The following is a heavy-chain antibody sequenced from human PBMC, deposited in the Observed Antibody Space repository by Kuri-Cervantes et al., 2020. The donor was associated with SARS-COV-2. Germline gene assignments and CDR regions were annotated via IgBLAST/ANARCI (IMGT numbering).Heavy chain of an antibody. V-gene: IGHV1-46*01. Sequence: SVKVSCKASGYTFTGYYMHWVRQAPGQGLEWMGIINPSGGSTSYAQKFQGRVTMTRETSTSTVYMELSSLRSEDTAVYYCARTRIAAAGTDAFDIWGQGTMVTVSS. D-gene: IGHD6-13*01. CDR1: GYTFTGYY. CDR2: INPSGGST. J-gene: IGHJ3*02. CDR3: ARTRIAAAGTDAFDI.